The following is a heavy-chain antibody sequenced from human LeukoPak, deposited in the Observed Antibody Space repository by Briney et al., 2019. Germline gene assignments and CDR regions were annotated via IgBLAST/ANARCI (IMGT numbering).Heavy chain of an antibody. V-gene: IGHV4-59*01. CDR1: GVSISSYY. CDR2: IYYSGST. J-gene: IGHJ4*02. D-gene: IGHD3-10*01. CDR3: AREGGSGTQDY. Sequence: SETLSLTCTVSGVSISSYYWSWIRQPPGKGLEWIGYIYYSGSTNYNPSLKSRVTISVDTSKNQFSLKLSSVTAADTAVYYCAREGGSGTQDYWGQGTLVTVSS.